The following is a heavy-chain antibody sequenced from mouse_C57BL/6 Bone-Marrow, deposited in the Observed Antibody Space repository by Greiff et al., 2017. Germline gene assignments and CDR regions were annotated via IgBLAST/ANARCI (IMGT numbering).Heavy chain of an antibody. CDR2: ISGGGGNT. Sequence: EVMLVESGGGLVKPGGSLKLSCAASGFTFSSYTMSWVRQTPEKRLEWVATISGGGGNTYYPDSVKGRVTISRDNAKNTLYLQMSSLRSEDTALYYCARRHYYGTLFAYWGQGTLVTVSA. CDR1: GFTFSSYT. D-gene: IGHD1-1*01. V-gene: IGHV5-9*01. CDR3: ARRHYYGTLFAY. J-gene: IGHJ3*01.